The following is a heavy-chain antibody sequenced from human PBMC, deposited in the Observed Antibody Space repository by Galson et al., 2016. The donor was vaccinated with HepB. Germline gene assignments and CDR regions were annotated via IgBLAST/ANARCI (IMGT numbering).Heavy chain of an antibody. Sequence: SLRLPCAASGFTFSSYWMSWVRQAPGKGLEWVANIKQDGSEKFYVDSVKGRFTISRDNAKNSLFLQMNSLRAEDAAVYYCARDRLVAKGDYWGQGILITVSS. CDR3: ARDRLVAKGDY. CDR1: GFTFSSYW. V-gene: IGHV3-7*01. J-gene: IGHJ4*02. D-gene: IGHD5-12*01. CDR2: IKQDGSEK.